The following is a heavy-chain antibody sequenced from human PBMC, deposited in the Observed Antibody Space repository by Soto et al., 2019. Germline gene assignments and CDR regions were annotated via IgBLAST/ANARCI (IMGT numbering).Heavy chain of an antibody. CDR1: GFTFSSYA. CDR2: ISGSGGST. V-gene: IGHV3-23*01. Sequence: GGSLRLSCAASGFTFSSYAMSWVRQAPGKGLEWVSAISGSGGSTYYADSAKGRFTISRDNSKNTLYLQMNSLRAEDTAVYYCAKDRIAATTRPYLTLNYYYYYGMDVWGQGTTVTVSS. J-gene: IGHJ6*02. D-gene: IGHD6-6*01. CDR3: AKDRIAATTRPYLTLNYYYYYGMDV.